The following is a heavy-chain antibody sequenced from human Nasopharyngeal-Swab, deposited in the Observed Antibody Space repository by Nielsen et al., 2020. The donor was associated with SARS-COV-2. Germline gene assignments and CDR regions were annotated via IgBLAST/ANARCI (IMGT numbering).Heavy chain of an antibody. CDR2: LYRDDDK. CDR3: AHSGGRVGTTDFDY. Sequence: SGPTLVKPTQALTLTCTFSAFSLSTTGTGVGWVRQPPGKRLEWLAPLYRDDDKRYNPSLKSRLTITKDTSNDQVILTMTNMDPVDTASYYCAHSGGRVGTTDFDYWGQGTLVSVSS. CDR1: AFSLSTTGTG. D-gene: IGHD1-26*01. J-gene: IGHJ4*02. V-gene: IGHV2-5*02.